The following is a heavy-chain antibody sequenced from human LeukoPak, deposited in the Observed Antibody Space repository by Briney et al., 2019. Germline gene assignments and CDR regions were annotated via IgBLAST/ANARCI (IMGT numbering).Heavy chain of an antibody. CDR1: GGTFSSYA. CDR3: ARSMITFGGVIVHYFDY. Sequence: SVKVSCKASGGTFSSYAISWVRQAPGQGLEWMGGIIPIFGTANYAQKFQGRVTITADKSTSTAYMELSSLRSEDTAVYYCARSMITFGGVIVHYFDYWGQGTLVTVSS. J-gene: IGHJ4*02. D-gene: IGHD3-16*02. V-gene: IGHV1-69*06. CDR2: IIPIFGTA.